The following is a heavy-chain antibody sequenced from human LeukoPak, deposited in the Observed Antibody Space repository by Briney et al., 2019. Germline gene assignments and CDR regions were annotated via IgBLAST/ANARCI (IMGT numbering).Heavy chain of an antibody. D-gene: IGHD3-16*01. CDR3: AGGVGPRYGMDV. J-gene: IGHJ6*02. CDR1: GYTFTSYY. Sequence: GASVKVSCKASGYTFTSYYMHWVRQAPGQELEWMGIINPSGGSTSYAQKFQGRVTMTRDTSTSTVYMELSSLRSEDTAVYYCAGGVGPRYGMDVWGQGTTVTVSS. V-gene: IGHV1-46*01. CDR2: INPSGGST.